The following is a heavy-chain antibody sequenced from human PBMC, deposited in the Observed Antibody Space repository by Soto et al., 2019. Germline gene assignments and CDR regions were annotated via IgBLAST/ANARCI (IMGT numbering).Heavy chain of an antibody. Sequence: EVQLLESGGGLVQPGGSLRLSCAASGFTFNNYAMSWFRQAPGKGLEWVSTISGSYGSTYYADSMKGRFTISRDDSKSTLYLQMNSLRAEDTAIYFCAKDDSGYDWSDAFDIWGQGTMVTVSS. V-gene: IGHV3-23*01. J-gene: IGHJ3*02. D-gene: IGHD5-12*01. CDR2: ISGSYGST. CDR3: AKDDSGYDWSDAFDI. CDR1: GFTFNNYA.